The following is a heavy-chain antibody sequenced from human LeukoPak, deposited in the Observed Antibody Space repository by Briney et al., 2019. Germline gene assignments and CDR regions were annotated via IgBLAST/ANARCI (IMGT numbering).Heavy chain of an antibody. CDR2: IYYSGST. CDR1: GGSISSYY. Sequence: PSETLSLTCTVSGGSISSYYWSWIRQPPGEGLEWIGYIYYSGSTNYNPSLKSRVTISVDTSKNQFSLRLSSVTAADTAVYYCARHSTASGYLNDFDYWGQGALVTVSS. V-gene: IGHV4-59*08. J-gene: IGHJ4*02. D-gene: IGHD1-1*01. CDR3: ARHSTASGYLNDFDY.